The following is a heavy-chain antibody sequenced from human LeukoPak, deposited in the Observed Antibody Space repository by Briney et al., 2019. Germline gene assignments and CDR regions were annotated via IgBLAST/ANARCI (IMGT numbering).Heavy chain of an antibody. CDR1: GFTVSSNY. D-gene: IGHD3-9*01. CDR3: AKEKLRYFDWPVDY. J-gene: IGHJ4*02. CDR2: IYSGGST. Sequence: GGSLRLSCAASGFTVSSNYMSWVRQAPGKGLEWVSVIYSGGSTYYADSVKGRFTISRDNSKNTLYLQMNSLRAEDTAVYYCAKEKLRYFDWPVDYWGQGTLVTVSS. V-gene: IGHV3-53*01.